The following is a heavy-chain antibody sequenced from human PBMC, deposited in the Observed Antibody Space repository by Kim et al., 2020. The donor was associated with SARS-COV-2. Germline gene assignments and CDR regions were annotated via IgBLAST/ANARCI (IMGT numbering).Heavy chain of an antibody. D-gene: IGHD6-6*01. CDR1: GYTFSTSS. V-gene: IGHV1-18*01. CDR3: ARGDSSSGFDY. Sequence: ASVKVSCKTSGYTFSTSSISWVRQAPGQGLEWMAWISPSSGNTNYAQKVQDRLTITTDTPTSTAYMELRSLRSDDTAGYYCARGDSSSGFDYWGQGTLVT. J-gene: IGHJ4*02. CDR2: ISPSSGNT.